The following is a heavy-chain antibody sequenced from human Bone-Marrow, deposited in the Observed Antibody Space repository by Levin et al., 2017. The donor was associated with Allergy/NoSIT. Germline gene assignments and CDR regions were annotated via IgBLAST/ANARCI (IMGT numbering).Heavy chain of an antibody. CDR1: GGSITSTSDY. D-gene: IGHD3-10*01. CDR3: AKHPKWFGESTWFDP. Sequence: SETLSLTCTVSGGSITSTSDYWGWIRQPPGKGLEWIGSLYYSGTTSYNPSLKSRVTISADMSKNQFFLNLSSVTAADTALYYCAKHPKWFGESTWFDPWGQGILVAASS. J-gene: IGHJ5*02. V-gene: IGHV4-39*01. CDR2: LYYSGTT.